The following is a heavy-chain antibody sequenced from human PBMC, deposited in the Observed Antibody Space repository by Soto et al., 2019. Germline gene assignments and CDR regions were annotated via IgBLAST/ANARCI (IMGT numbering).Heavy chain of an antibody. V-gene: IGHV4-59*01. CDR1: GGSISSYY. Sequence: PSETLSLTCTVYGGSISSYYWSWIRQPPGKGLEWIGYIYYSGSTNYNPSLKSRVTISVDTSKNQFSLKLSSVTAADTAVYYCARDQRSRYGDYLIDYWGQGTLVTVSS. D-gene: IGHD4-17*01. CDR2: IYYSGST. CDR3: ARDQRSRYGDYLIDY. J-gene: IGHJ4*02.